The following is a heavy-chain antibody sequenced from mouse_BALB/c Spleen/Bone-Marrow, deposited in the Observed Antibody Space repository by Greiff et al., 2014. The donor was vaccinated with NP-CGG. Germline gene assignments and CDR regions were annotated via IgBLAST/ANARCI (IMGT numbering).Heavy chain of an antibody. D-gene: IGHD3-3*01. CDR2: IYPGNVNT. Sequence: IGWIYPGNVNTKYSEKFKGKATLTADKSSSTAYMQLSSLTSEDSAVYFCAREGDSYAMDYWGQGTSVTVSS. V-gene: IGHV1S50*01. J-gene: IGHJ4*01. CDR3: AREGDSYAMDY.